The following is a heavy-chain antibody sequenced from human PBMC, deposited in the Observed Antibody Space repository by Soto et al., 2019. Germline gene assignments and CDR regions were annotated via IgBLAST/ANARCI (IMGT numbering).Heavy chain of an antibody. V-gene: IGHV2-70*13. CDR1: RFSLNSNRIW. J-gene: IGHJ6*02. D-gene: IGHD1-1*01. CDR3: ARTSAPPLGYTHGMDV. Sequence: XTLETTTQTLAXTFAFARFSLNSNRIWVNWMRQPPVKALEWLALIDWDDDKYYRTYLKTPLTISRDTSKNQVVLTMTNMHTVETATYSCARTSAPPLGYTHGMDVWGQATTGTVSS. CDR2: IDWDDDK.